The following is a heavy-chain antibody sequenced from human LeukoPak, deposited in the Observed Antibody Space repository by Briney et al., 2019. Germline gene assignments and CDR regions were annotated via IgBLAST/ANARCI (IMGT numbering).Heavy chain of an antibody. CDR3: ATLDSAMVNYYGMDV. J-gene: IGHJ6*02. CDR2: ISGSGGRT. Sequence: GGSLRLSCAASGFTFCSYAMSWVRQAPGKGLEWVSTISGSGGRTYYPDSVKGRFTISRDSSRNTLYLQMNSLRAEDTAVYYCATLDSAMVNYYGMDVWGQGTTVTVSS. D-gene: IGHD5-18*01. CDR1: GFTFCSYA. V-gene: IGHV3-23*01.